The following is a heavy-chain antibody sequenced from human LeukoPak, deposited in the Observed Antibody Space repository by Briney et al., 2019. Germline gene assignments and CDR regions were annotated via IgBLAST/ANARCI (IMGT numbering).Heavy chain of an antibody. CDR2: ISAYNGNT. Sequence: ASVKVSCKASGYTFTSYGISWVRQAPGQGLEWMGWISAYNGNTNYAQKLQGRVTMTTDTSTSTAYTELRSLRSDDTAVYYCARQWLEPNYYYYGMDVWGQGTTVTVSS. CDR1: GYTFTSYG. V-gene: IGHV1-18*01. CDR3: ARQWLEPNYYYYGMDV. J-gene: IGHJ6*02. D-gene: IGHD6-19*01.